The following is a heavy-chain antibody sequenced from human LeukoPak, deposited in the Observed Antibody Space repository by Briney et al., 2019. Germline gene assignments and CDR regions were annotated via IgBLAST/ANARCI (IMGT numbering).Heavy chain of an antibody. Sequence: GGSLRLSCAASGFTFSDYYMTWIRQAPGKGLEWVSFITPSSTAVYYVDSVKGRFTISRDNAKNSLFLHMNRLRAEDTAVYYCARDDYGSYWGQGTLVTVSS. D-gene: IGHD3-16*01. CDR1: GFTFSDYY. CDR2: ITPSSTAV. J-gene: IGHJ4*02. CDR3: ARDDYGSY. V-gene: IGHV3-11*04.